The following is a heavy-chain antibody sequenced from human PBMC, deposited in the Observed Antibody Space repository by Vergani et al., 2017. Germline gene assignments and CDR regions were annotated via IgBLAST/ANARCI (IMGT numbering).Heavy chain of an antibody. V-gene: IGHV1-69*04. D-gene: IGHD5-12*01. CDR2: IIPILGIA. CDR1: GGTFSSYA. J-gene: IGHJ4*02. CDR3: ARGGYSGYVMGY. Sequence: QVQLVQSGAEVKKPGSSVKVSCKASGGTFSSYAISWVRQAPGQGLEWMGRIIPILGIANYAQKFQGRVTITADKSTSTAYMELSSLRSEGTAVYYCARGGYSGYVMGYWGQGTLVTVSS.